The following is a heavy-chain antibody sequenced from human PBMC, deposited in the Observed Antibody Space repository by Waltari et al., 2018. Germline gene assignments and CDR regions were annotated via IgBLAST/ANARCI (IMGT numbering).Heavy chain of an antibody. CDR2: LYYSGST. V-gene: IGHV4-39*07. Sequence: QLQLQESGPGLVKPSETLSLTCTVSGGSISSSSYYWGWIGQPPGKGVEWIGVLYYSGSTYYNPSLKGRVTISVDTSKNQFSLKLSSVTAADTAVYYCARVKITFGGVIAFDYWGQGTLVTVSS. CDR1: GGSISSSSYY. J-gene: IGHJ4*02. D-gene: IGHD3-16*02. CDR3: ARVKITFGGVIAFDY.